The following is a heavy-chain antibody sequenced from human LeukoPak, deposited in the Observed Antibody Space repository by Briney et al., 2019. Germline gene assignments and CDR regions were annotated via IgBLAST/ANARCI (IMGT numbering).Heavy chain of an antibody. CDR3: AREGKGIAAGYYFDY. D-gene: IGHD6-13*01. CDR2: IKQDGSAQ. V-gene: IGHV3-7*01. J-gene: IGHJ4*02. CDR1: GVTFSSYL. Sequence: GSLRLSCAASGVTFSSYLMSWVRQAPRKGLEWVGNIKQDGSAQYYVHSVKGRFTISRDNAKNSLYLQMNRLRAEDTAVYYCAREGKGIAAGYYFDYWGQGTLVTVSS.